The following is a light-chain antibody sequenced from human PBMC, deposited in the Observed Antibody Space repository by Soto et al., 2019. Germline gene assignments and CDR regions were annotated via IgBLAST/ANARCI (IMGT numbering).Light chain of an antibody. J-gene: IGKJ1*01. CDR2: DAS. CDR1: QSVSSY. V-gene: IGKV3-11*01. Sequence: EIVLTQSPATLSLSPGERATLSCRASQSVSSYLAWYQQKPGQAPRLLIYDASNRATGIPARFSGSGSGTDFTLTISIREPEDFAVYYCQQRSNWPQWTFGQGTKVEIK. CDR3: QQRSNWPQWT.